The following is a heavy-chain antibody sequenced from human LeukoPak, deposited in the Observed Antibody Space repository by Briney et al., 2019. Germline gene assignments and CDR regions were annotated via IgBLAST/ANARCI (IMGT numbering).Heavy chain of an antibody. D-gene: IGHD3-3*01. CDR3: AKDFWSGYYPKY. Sequence: PGGSLRLSCAASGFSFSSYAMSWGRQAPGKGLEWVSGSGSGGSTHYADSVKGRFTISRDNSKNTLYLQMNSLRAEGTAVYYCAKDFWSGYYPKYWGQGTLVTVSS. J-gene: IGHJ4*02. CDR1: GFSFSSYA. CDR2: SGSGGST. V-gene: IGHV3-23*01.